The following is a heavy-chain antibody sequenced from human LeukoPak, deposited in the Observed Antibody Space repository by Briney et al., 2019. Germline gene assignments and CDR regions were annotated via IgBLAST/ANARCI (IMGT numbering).Heavy chain of an antibody. Sequence: SVKVSCKASGGTFSSYAISWVRQAPGQGLEWMGGIIPIFGTANYAQKFQGRVTITADESTSTAYMELSSLRSEDTAVYYCAREPSVADLGGFQHWGQGTLVTISS. CDR2: IIPIFGTA. J-gene: IGHJ1*01. D-gene: IGHD6-19*01. CDR3: AREPSVADLGGFQH. CDR1: GGTFSSYA. V-gene: IGHV1-69*13.